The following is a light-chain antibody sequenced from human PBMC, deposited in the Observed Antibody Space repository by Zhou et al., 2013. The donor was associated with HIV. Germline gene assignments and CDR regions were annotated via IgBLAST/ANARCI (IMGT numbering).Light chain of an antibody. V-gene: IGKV1-39*01. Sequence: DIQVTQSPSSLSASVGDRVTITCRARQSISSYLNWYQQKPGKAPKLLIYAASSLQSGVPSRFSGSGSGTDFTLTISSLQPEDFATYYCQQSYSTPWTFGQGTKVEIK. J-gene: IGKJ1*01. CDR3: QQSYSTPWT. CDR2: AAS. CDR1: QSISSY.